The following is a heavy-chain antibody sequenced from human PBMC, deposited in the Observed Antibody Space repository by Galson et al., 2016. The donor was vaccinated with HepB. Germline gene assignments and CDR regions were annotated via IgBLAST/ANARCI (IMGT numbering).Heavy chain of an antibody. J-gene: IGHJ4*02. CDR1: GFTFSNYG. CDR3: AKIRWELLHSHY. D-gene: IGHD1-26*01. Sequence: SLRLSCAASGFTFSNYGMSWVRQAPGKGLEWVSTISDSGDRTYYADSVKGRFTISRDNSKNTLYLQMNSLRADDTAPYYCAKIRWELLHSHYWGQGTLVTVSS. V-gene: IGHV3-23*01. CDR2: ISDSGDRT.